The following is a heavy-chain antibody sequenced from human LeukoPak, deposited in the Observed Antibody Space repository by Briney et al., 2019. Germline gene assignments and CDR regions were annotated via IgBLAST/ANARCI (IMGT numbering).Heavy chain of an antibody. V-gene: IGHV1-69*13. J-gene: IGHJ4*02. CDR3: ASSCPLYDSSGYPSWKIDY. Sequence: GASLKISCKASGYTFTSYDSNWVRQATGQGLEWMGGIIPIFGTANYAQKFQGRVTITADEHTSTAYMELSSVRSEDTSVYYCASSCPLYDSSGYPSWKIDYWGQGTLVTVSS. D-gene: IGHD3-22*01. CDR1: GYTFTSYD. CDR2: IIPIFGTA.